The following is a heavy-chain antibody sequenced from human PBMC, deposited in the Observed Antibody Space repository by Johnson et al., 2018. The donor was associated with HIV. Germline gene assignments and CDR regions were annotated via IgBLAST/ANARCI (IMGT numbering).Heavy chain of an antibody. D-gene: IGHD2-15*01. CDR2: ISSSGSTI. J-gene: IGHJ3*02. V-gene: IGHV3-11*04. CDR3: ARSKDCSGGSCPDAFDI. Sequence: VQLVESGGGLVKPGGSLRLSCVASGFTFSDYYMTWVRQAPGKGLEWVSYISSSGSTIYSADSVKGRFTISRDNAKNSLYLQMNSLRAEDTAVYYCARSKDCSGGSCPDAFDIWGQGTMLIFSS. CDR1: GFTFSDYY.